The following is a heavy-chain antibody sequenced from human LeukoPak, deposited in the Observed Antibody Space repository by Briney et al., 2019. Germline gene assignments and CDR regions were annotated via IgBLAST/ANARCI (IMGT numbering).Heavy chain of an antibody. Sequence: GGSLRLSCAASGLTFSSYWMNWARQAPGKGLEWVASINHNGNVNYYVDSVKGRFTTSRDNAKNSLYLQMSNLRAEDTAVYFCARGGGLDVWGQGATVTVSS. D-gene: IGHD3-16*01. CDR3: ARGGGLDV. V-gene: IGHV3-7*03. CDR1: GLTFSSYW. CDR2: INHNGNVN. J-gene: IGHJ6*02.